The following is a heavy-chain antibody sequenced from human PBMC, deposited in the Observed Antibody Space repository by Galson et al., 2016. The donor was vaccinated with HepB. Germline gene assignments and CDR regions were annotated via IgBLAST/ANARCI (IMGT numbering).Heavy chain of an antibody. V-gene: IGHV3-74*01. CDR2: MNSDGIRT. Sequence: SLRLSCAASGFTFSSYSMNWVRQAPGKGLVWVSRMNSDGIRTSHADSVAGRFTISRDNAKNTLYLQMNSLRVEDTAVYFCARGGYSDTWYDYYGMDVWGQGTTVTVSS. D-gene: IGHD1-26*01. CDR1: GFTFSSYS. J-gene: IGHJ6*02. CDR3: ARGGYSDTWYDYYGMDV.